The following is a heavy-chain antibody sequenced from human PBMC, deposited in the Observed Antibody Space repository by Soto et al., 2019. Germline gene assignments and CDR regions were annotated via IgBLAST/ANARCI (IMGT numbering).Heavy chain of an antibody. V-gene: IGHV3-7*01. CDR2: IKPDGSDR. J-gene: IGHJ4*02. Sequence: GSLRLSCAVSGFTFRNYWMSWVRQAPGKGLEWVANIKPDGSDRYYVDSVKGRFTISRDNAETSLYLQMNSLRAEDTAVYYCARDHAVAATDYWGQGTPVTVSS. D-gene: IGHD6-13*01. CDR3: ARDHAVAATDY. CDR1: GFTFRNYW.